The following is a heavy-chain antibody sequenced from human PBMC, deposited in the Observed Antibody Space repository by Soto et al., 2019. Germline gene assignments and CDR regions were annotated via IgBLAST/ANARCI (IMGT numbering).Heavy chain of an antibody. CDR2: ISGSGGST. CDR3: AGGIAVAGQYYYYYYMDV. D-gene: IGHD6-19*01. V-gene: IGHV3-23*01. J-gene: IGHJ6*03. Sequence: EVQLLESGGGWVQPGGSLRLSCAASGFTFSSYAMSWVRQAPGKGLEWVSAISGSGGSTYYADSVKGRFTISRDNSKNTLYLQMNSLRAEDTAVYYCAGGIAVAGQYYYYYYMDVWGKGTTVTVS. CDR1: GFTFSSYA.